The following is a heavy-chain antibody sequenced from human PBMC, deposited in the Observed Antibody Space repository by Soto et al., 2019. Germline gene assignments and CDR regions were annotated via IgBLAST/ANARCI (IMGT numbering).Heavy chain of an antibody. CDR1: GINYNTYA. CDR3: ATALSGYVT. J-gene: IGHJ4*02. Sequence: QVQLVQSGAEMKKPGASVKLSCKTSGINYNTYAIHWVRQAPGQGLEWMGWINAGNGDTRYSQNFQGRVTLTRDTSASTVYMALDSLKSEDTVAYYCATALSGYVTWGQGTLVTVSS. D-gene: IGHD5-12*01. CDR2: INAGNGDT. V-gene: IGHV1-3*01.